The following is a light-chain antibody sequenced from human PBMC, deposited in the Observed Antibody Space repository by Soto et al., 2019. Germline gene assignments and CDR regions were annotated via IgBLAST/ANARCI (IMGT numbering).Light chain of an antibody. J-gene: IGKJ2*01. V-gene: IGKV3-20*01. Sequence: EIVLTQSPGTLSLSPGEIATRSCRASRSLSSSYVVWYQQKPGQAPRLLIYAASRRATGIPDRFSGSGSATEYTLTISRLEPEDFAVYYCQQQGTFGQGTKLEIK. CDR1: RSLSSSY. CDR3: QQQGT. CDR2: AAS.